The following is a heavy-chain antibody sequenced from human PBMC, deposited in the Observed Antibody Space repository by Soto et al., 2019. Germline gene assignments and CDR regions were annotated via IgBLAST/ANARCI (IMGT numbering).Heavy chain of an antibody. Sequence: EVQLLESGGGLVQPGGSLRLSCAASGFTFSTYAMNWVRQAPGKGLEWVSGISGSGDSTYYADSVKGRFTVSRDNSKNTLYLQMNSLRAEDTAVFDCAKERSSGWSFDYWGQGTLCTVSS. CDR1: GFTFSTYA. J-gene: IGHJ4*02. CDR2: ISGSGDST. D-gene: IGHD6-19*01. CDR3: AKERSSGWSFDY. V-gene: IGHV3-23*01.